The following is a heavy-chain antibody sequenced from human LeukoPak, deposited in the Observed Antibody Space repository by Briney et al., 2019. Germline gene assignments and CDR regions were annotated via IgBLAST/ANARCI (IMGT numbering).Heavy chain of an antibody. CDR2: IWYDGSNK. J-gene: IGHJ5*02. V-gene: IGHV3-33*01. CDR3: ARETLYYYDSSGYYDA. Sequence: GGSLRLSCTGSGFSFGDYAMGWVRQAPGKGLEWVAVIWYDGSNKYYADSVKGRFTISRDNSKNTLYPQMNSLRAEDTAVYYCARETLYYYDSSGYYDAWGQGTLVTVSS. D-gene: IGHD3-22*01. CDR1: GFSFGDYA.